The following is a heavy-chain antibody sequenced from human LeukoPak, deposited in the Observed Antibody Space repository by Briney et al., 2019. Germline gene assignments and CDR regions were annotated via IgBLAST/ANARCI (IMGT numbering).Heavy chain of an antibody. CDR2: IKEDGSEK. CDR3: ARNQEGGAGSCYFDS. J-gene: IGHJ4*02. V-gene: IGHV3-7*01. CDR1: GFTFSTYW. D-gene: IGHD2-15*01. Sequence: PGGSLRLSCAASGFTFSTYWMSWVRQAPGKGLERVANIKEDGSEKYYVDSVKGRFIVSRDNAKNSLSLQMNSLRVEDTAVYYCARNQEGGAGSCYFDSWGQGTLVIVSS.